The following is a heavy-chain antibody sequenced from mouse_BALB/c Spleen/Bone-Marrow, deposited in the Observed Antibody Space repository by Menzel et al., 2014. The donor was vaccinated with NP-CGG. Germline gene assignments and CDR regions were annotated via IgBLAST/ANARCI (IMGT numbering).Heavy chain of an antibody. CDR2: IWSGGST. V-gene: IGHV2-2*02. Sequence: QVQLQQPGPGLVQPSQSLSIPCTVSGFSLTSYGVHWVRQSPGKGLEWLGVIWSGGSTDYNAAFISRLSISKDNSKSQVFFKMNSLQANDTAIYYCARNYYGSSYYAMDYWGQGTSVTVSS. D-gene: IGHD1-1*01. CDR1: GFSLTSYG. J-gene: IGHJ4*01. CDR3: ARNYYGSSYYAMDY.